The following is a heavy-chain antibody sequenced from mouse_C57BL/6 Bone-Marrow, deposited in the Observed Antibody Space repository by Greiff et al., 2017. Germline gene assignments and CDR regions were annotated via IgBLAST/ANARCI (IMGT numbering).Heavy chain of an antibody. CDR3: AFTTVVAYFDY. D-gene: IGHD1-1*01. CDR1: GYTFTSYM. CDR2: INPSSGYT. Sequence: VMLVESGAELARPGASVKMSCKASGYTFTSYMMHWVKQRPGQGLEWIGYINPSSGYTKYNQKFKDKATLTADKSSSTAYMQLSSLTSEDSAVYYCAFTTVVAYFDYRGQGTTLTVSS. V-gene: IGHV1-4*01. J-gene: IGHJ2*01.